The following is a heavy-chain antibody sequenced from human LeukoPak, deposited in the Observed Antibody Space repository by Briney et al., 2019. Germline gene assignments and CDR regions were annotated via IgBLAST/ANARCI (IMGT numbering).Heavy chain of an antibody. CDR2: INYSGST. J-gene: IGHJ3*02. Sequence: PSETLSLTCTVSGGSISSYYWSWIRQPPGKGLEGIGCINYSGSTNYNPSLKSRVTISVDTSKNQFSLTLSSVTAADTAVYYCARYQKGGGAFDIWGQGAMVTVSS. CDR1: GGSISSYY. V-gene: IGHV4-59*01. CDR3: ARYQKGGGAFDI. D-gene: IGHD2-2*01.